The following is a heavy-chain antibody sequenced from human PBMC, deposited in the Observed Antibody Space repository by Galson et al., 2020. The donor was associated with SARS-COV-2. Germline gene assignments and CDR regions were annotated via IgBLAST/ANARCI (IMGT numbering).Heavy chain of an antibody. D-gene: IGHD2-2*01. CDR2: IYHSGST. CDR1: GYSISSGYY. CDR3: ARDRNHGLPPRAAIVLFYNWFDP. V-gene: IGHV4-38-2*02. J-gene: IGHJ5*02. Sequence: SETLSLTCTVSGYSISSGYYWGWIRQPPGQGLEWIGSIYHSGSTYYNPSLKSRVTISVDTSKPQFSLKLSSVTAADTAVYYCARDRNHGLPPRAAIVLFYNWFDPWGQGTLVTVSS.